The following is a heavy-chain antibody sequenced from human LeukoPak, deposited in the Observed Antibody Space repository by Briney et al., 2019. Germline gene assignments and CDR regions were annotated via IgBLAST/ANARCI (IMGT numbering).Heavy chain of an antibody. CDR2: IYTSGCT. CDR1: GGSISSYY. J-gene: IGHJ4*02. Sequence: ASETLSLTCTVSGGSISSYYWSWIRQPPGKGLEWIGYIYTSGCTNYNPSLKSRVTISVDTSKNQFSLKLSSVTAADTAVYYCARRVIAARLWYFDYWGQGTLVTVSS. V-gene: IGHV4-4*09. D-gene: IGHD6-6*01. CDR3: ARRVIAARLWYFDY.